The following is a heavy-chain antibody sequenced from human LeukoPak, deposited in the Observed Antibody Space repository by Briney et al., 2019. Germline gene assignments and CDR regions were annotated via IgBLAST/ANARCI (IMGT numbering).Heavy chain of an antibody. J-gene: IGHJ4*02. V-gene: IGHV3-74*01. CDR3: ARRLEYSGSKGVFDY. CDR2: IDTDGRTT. Sequence: GGSLRLSCAASGFTFSSHWMHWVRQAPGKGLVWVSRIDTDGRTTNYADSVKGRFTISRDNAKNTLYLQMNSLRAEDTAVYYCARRLEYSGSKGVFDYWGQGTLVTVSS. CDR1: GFTFSSHW. D-gene: IGHD1-26*01.